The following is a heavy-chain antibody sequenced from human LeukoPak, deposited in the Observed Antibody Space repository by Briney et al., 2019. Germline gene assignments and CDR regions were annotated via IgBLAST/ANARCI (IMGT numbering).Heavy chain of an antibody. CDR1: GFTFSSYW. CDR2: INSDGSST. Sequence: GGSLRLSCAASGFTFSSYWMHWVRQAPGKGLVWVSRINSDGSSTSYADSVKGRFTISRDNAKNTLYLQMNSLRAEDTAVYYCAKGGYCSSTSCSPYYYYGMDVWGQGTTVTVSS. D-gene: IGHD2-2*01. J-gene: IGHJ6*02. CDR3: AKGGYCSSTSCSPYYYYGMDV. V-gene: IGHV3-74*01.